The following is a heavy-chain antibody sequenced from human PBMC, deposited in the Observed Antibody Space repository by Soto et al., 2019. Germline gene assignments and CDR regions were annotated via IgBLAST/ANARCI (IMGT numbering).Heavy chain of an antibody. CDR3: ARVEGKGSGYYVIGAAFDI. Sequence: SETLSLTCPVSGGSISSYYWSWIRQPAGKGLEWIGRIYTSGSTNYNPSLKSRLTMSVDTSKNQFSLKLSSVTAADTAVYYCARVEGKGSGYYVIGAAFDIWRQGTMVTVSS. CDR1: GGSISSYY. D-gene: IGHD3-22*01. J-gene: IGHJ3*02. V-gene: IGHV4-4*07. CDR2: IYTSGST.